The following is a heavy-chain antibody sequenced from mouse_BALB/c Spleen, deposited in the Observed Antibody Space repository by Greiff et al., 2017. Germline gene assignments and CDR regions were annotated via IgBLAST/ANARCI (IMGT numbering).Heavy chain of an antibody. Sequence: QVQLQQSGAELAKPGASVKMSCKASGYTFTSYWMHWVKQRPGQGLEWIGYINPSTGNTEYNQKFKDKATLTADKSSSTAYMQLSSLTSGDSAVYYGARSTTRVATFYRCFDDWGAGTTVTVSS. V-gene: IGHV1-7*01. CDR3: ARSTTRVATFYRCFDD. J-gene: IGHJ1*01. CDR1: GYTFTSYW. CDR2: INPSTGNT. D-gene: IGHD1-1*01.